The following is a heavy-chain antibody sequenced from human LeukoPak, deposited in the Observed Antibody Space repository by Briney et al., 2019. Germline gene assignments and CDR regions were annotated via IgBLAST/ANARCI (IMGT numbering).Heavy chain of an antibody. CDR3: ARQRGSSTSCLWQLEGCNWFDP. Sequence: ASVKVSCKASGYTFTGYYMHWVRQAPGQGLEWMGWINPNSGGTNYAQKFQGRVTMTRDTSISTAYMELSRLRSDDTAVYYCARQRGSSTSCLWQLEGCNWFDPWGQGTLVTVSS. CDR1: GYTFTGYY. CDR2: INPNSGGT. J-gene: IGHJ5*02. D-gene: IGHD2-2*01. V-gene: IGHV1-2*02.